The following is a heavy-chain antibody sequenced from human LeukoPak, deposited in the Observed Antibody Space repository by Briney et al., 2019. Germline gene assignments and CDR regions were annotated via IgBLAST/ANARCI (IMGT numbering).Heavy chain of an antibody. Sequence: GASVKVSCKASGYTFTSYDINWVRQAPGQGLEWMGWMNPNSGNTGYAQKFQGRVTITRNTSISTAYMELSSLRSEDTAVYYCARARRTGPDYYYYMDVWGKGTTVTVSS. J-gene: IGHJ6*03. CDR3: ARARRTGPDYYYYMDV. V-gene: IGHV1-8*03. D-gene: IGHD2-8*02. CDR2: MNPNSGNT. CDR1: GYTFTSYD.